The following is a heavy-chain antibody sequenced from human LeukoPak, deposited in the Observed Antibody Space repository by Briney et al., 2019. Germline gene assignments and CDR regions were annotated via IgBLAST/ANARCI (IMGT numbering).Heavy chain of an antibody. CDR2: IKQDGSEK. V-gene: IGHV3-7*01. J-gene: IGHJ4*02. CDR3: AREAWSSSSWPYDY. D-gene: IGHD6-13*01. CDR1: GFTFSSYW. Sequence: GGSLRLSCAASGFTFSSYWMSWVRQAPGKGLEWVANIKQDGSEKYYVDSVKGRFTISRDNAKNSLYLQMNSLRAEDTAVYYCAREAWSSSSWPYDYWGQGTLVTVSS.